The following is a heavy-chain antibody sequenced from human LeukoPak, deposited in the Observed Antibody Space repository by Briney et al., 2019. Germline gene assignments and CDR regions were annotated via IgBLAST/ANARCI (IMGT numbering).Heavy chain of an antibody. D-gene: IGHD6-19*01. CDR1: GFTFSSYC. CDR2: ISSSSSTI. CDR3: ARDRGQLASMDV. Sequence: PGGSLRLSCVASGFTFSSYCMNWVRQAPGKGLEWVSYISSSSSTIYYADSVKGRFTISRDNARNSLYLQMNSLRDEDTAVYYCARDRGQLASMDVWGQGTTVTVSS. J-gene: IGHJ6*02. V-gene: IGHV3-48*02.